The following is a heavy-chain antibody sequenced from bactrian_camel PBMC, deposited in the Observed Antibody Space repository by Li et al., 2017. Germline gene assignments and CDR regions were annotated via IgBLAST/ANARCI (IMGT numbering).Heavy chain of an antibody. J-gene: IGHJ6*01. CDR2: IYPGRFRT. V-gene: IGHV3S40*01. D-gene: IGHD6*01. CDR3: AADLPPAKGKLTVAVGAVRCDFAY. Sequence: VQLVESGGGSVQDGESLRLSCAAPGYTFSAYCMGWFRQAPGKEREGVASIYPGRFRTYYAASVEGRFTISQDNAKNTVYLQMNSLKPDDTAMYYCAADLPPAKGKLTVAVGAVRCDFAYWGQGTQVTVS. CDR1: GYTFSAYC.